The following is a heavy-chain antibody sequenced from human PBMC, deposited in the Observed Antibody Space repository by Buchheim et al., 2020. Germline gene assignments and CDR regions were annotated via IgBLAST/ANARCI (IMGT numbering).Heavy chain of an antibody. CDR3: ARVRGDYYDSSGYYLFDY. CDR1: GGSISSSSYY. J-gene: IGHJ4*02. Sequence: QLQLQESGPGLVKPSETLSLTCTVSGGSISSSSYYWGWIRQPPGKGLEWIGSIYYSGSTYYNPSLKSRVTITVDTSKNQVSLKLSSVTAADTAVYYCARVRGDYYDSSGYYLFDYWGQGTL. D-gene: IGHD3-22*01. CDR2: IYYSGST. V-gene: IGHV4-39*07.